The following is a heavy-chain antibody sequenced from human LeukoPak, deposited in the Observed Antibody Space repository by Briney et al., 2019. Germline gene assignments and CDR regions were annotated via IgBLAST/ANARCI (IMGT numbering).Heavy chain of an antibody. Sequence: GGSLRLSCAASGFTFSDYYMSWIRQAPGKGLEWMSHLSSSNAIVYYADSVKGRFPISRDNAKNSLYLQMNSVRAEDTPVYYFTRDIGGMATEYYFDNWGQRTLVTVSS. CDR1: GFTFSDYY. CDR3: TRDIGGMATEYYFDN. D-gene: IGHD5-24*01. CDR2: LSSSNAIV. J-gene: IGHJ4*02. V-gene: IGHV3-11*04.